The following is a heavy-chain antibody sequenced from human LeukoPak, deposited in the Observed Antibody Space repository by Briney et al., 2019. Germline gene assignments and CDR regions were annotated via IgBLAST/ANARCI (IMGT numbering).Heavy chain of an antibody. J-gene: IGHJ4*02. CDR2: IYTGGST. D-gene: IGHD6-13*01. CDR1: GGSISSYY. Sequence: PSETLSLTCTVSGGSISSYYWNWIRQPAGKGLEWIGRIYTGGSTNYNPSLKSRVTMSVDTSKNQFSLKLSSVTAADTAVYYCARDNGFGYSSSWYWYFDYWGQGTLVTVSS. CDR3: ARDNGFGYSSSWYWYFDY. V-gene: IGHV4-4*07.